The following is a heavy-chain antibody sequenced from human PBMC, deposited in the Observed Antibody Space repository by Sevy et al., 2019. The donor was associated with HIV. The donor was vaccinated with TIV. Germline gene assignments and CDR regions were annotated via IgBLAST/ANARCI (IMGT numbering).Heavy chain of an antibody. CDR2: IRGSGGST. Sequence: GGSLRLSCAASGFTFSSYAMSWVRQAPGKGLEWVSTIRGSGGSTYYAHSMKGRFTISRDNSKHTLYFHMNSLRDEDTAVYYSHGDYDSSQLASYYYYGMDVWGQGTTVTVSS. J-gene: IGHJ6*02. V-gene: IGHV3-23*01. D-gene: IGHD3-22*01. CDR1: GFTFSSYA. CDR3: HGDYDSSQLASYYYYGMDV.